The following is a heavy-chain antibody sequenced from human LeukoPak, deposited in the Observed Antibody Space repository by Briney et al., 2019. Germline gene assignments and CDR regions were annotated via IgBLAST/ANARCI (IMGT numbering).Heavy chain of an antibody. D-gene: IGHD3-10*01. CDR3: VRDGEGVAISVNFWFDP. Sequence: AAVKVSCKASGFTLTNYDINWVRQAPGQGLEWMGWMNPINGNTGYARKFQGRVTMTRDTSISTAYMELRSLTSEDTAIYYCVRDGEGVAISVNFWFDPWGQGTLVTVSS. V-gene: IGHV1-8*01. CDR1: GFTLTNYD. CDR2: MNPINGNT. J-gene: IGHJ5*02.